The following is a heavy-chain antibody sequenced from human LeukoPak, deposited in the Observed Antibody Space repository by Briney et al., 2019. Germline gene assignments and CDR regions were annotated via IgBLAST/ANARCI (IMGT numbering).Heavy chain of an antibody. CDR2: IHFSPGYT. Sequence: PGGSLSLSCTVSGFPFSVYEMSWVRQAPGKGLEWVSHIHFSPGYTYYADSVKGRFTISSDNSKNMLYLQMNSLRAEDTAVYYCAKGYTAAWYDFDYWGQGTLVTVSS. V-gene: IGHV3-23*01. J-gene: IGHJ4*02. D-gene: IGHD5-12*01. CDR1: GFPFSVYE. CDR3: AKGYTAAWYDFDY.